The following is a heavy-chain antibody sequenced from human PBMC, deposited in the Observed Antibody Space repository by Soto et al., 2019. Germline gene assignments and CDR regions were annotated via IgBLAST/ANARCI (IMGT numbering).Heavy chain of an antibody. J-gene: IGHJ4*02. Sequence: SVKVSCKASGGTFSSYAISWVRRAPGQGLEWMGGIIPIFGTANYAQKFQGRVTITADESTSTAYMELSSLRSEDTAVYYCAKGLRFLEWFPPDYWGQGTLVTVSS. D-gene: IGHD3-3*01. CDR3: AKGLRFLEWFPPDY. CDR2: IIPIFGTA. CDR1: GGTFSSYA. V-gene: IGHV1-69*13.